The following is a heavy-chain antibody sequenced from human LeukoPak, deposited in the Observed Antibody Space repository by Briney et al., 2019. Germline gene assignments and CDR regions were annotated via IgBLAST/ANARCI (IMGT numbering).Heavy chain of an antibody. Sequence: PGGSLRLSCAASGFTVSGTYMSWVRQAPGKGLEWVSTIYSGGSTYYTDSVKGRFTISRDNLENTVYLQMNSLRAEDTAVYYCASRPRDAAALDYWGQGTLVTVSS. CDR3: ASRPRDAAALDY. D-gene: IGHD6-13*01. CDR1: GFTVSGTY. V-gene: IGHV3-53*01. J-gene: IGHJ4*02. CDR2: IYSGGST.